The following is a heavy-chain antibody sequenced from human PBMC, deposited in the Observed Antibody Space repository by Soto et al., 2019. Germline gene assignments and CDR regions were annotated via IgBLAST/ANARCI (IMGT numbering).Heavy chain of an antibody. Sequence: PSETLSLTCAVYGGSFSGYYWSWIRQPPGKGLEWIGEINHSGSTNYNPSLKSRVTISVDTSKNQFSLKLSSVTAADTAVYYCARGGNYYYDSSGYYYLYYYYGMDVWGQGTTVTVS. CDR3: ARGGNYYYDSSGYYYLYYYYGMDV. CDR1: GGSFSGYY. J-gene: IGHJ6*02. D-gene: IGHD3-22*01. V-gene: IGHV4-34*01. CDR2: INHSGST.